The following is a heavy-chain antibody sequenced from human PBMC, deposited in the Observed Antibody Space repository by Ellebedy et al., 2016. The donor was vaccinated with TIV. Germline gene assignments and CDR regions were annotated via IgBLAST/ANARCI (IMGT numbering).Heavy chain of an antibody. J-gene: IGHJ4*02. D-gene: IGHD6-19*01. CDR1: GYTFITHG. V-gene: IGHV1-18*01. Sequence: ASVKVSCXASGYTFITHGISWVRQAPGQGLEWTGWISAYNSNTKYAQKFHDRVTMTTDTSTSTAYMELRRLRSDDTAVYYCARDLGITMAPYYFDYWGQGTLVTVSS. CDR2: ISAYNSNT. CDR3: ARDLGITMAPYYFDY.